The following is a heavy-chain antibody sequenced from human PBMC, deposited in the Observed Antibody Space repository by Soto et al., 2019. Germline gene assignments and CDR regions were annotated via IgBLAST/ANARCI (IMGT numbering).Heavy chain of an antibody. CDR1: GFTFSRNA. CDR3: AKEAGAGDFDY. V-gene: IGHV3-23*01. CDR2: ISGSGEST. J-gene: IGHJ4*02. Sequence: EVQLLESGGGLVQPGGSLRLSCAASGFTFSRNAMNWVRQAPGKGLEWVSVISGSGESTYYADSVKGRFTISRDTSKNTLYLQMSSLRAEDTAVYYCAKEAGAGDFDYWGQGTLVSVST. D-gene: IGHD6-19*01.